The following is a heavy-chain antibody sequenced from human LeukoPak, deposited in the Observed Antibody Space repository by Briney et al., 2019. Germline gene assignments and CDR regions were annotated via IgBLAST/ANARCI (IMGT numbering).Heavy chain of an antibody. J-gene: IGHJ4*02. CDR1: GITFSTSW. D-gene: IGHD1-1*01. CDR2: IKQDGSEQ. Sequence: GGSLRLSCAASGITFSTSWMSWVRQAPGKGLEWVAKIKQDGSEQYYLDSVKGRFTLSRDDSRNTVYLQLNNLRVEDTAIYYCAKANWVSNADAVWWGQGTQVTVSS. CDR3: AKANWVSNADAVW. V-gene: IGHV3-7*03.